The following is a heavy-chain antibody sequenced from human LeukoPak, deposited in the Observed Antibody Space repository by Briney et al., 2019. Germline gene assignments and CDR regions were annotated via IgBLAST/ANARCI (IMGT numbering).Heavy chain of an antibody. CDR2: ISGSGGST. V-gene: IGHV3-23*01. D-gene: IGHD2-2*01. CDR1: GFTFSSYA. CDR3: AKDIRAVYCSSTSCYLDY. J-gene: IGHJ4*02. Sequence: GGSLRLSCAASGFTFSSYAVSWVRQAPGKGLEWVSAISGSGGSTYYADSVKGRFTISRDNSKNTLYLQMNSLRAEDTAVYYCAKDIRAVYCSSTSCYLDYWGQGTLVTVSS.